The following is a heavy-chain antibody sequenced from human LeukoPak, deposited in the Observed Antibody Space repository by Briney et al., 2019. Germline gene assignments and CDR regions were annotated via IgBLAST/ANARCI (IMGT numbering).Heavy chain of an antibody. V-gene: IGHV3-30*04. CDR1: GFTFSTIG. D-gene: IGHD3-3*01. Sequence: GGSLSLSCAASGFTFSTIGLHWVRQAPGKGLEWVAMISPDGSKTFYTDSIKGRFTISRDNSNNTLYLQMNSVRLEDTALYYCATEGEEWTNFDYWGQGTLVTVSS. CDR2: ISPDGSKT. J-gene: IGHJ4*02. CDR3: ATEGEEWTNFDY.